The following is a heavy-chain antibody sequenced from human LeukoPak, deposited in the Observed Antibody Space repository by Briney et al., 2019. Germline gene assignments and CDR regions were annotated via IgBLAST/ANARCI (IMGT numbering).Heavy chain of an antibody. CDR2: IYYSGST. V-gene: IGHV4-59*01. CDR1: GGSISSYY. Sequence: SETLSLTCTVSGGSISSYYWSWIRQPPGKGLEWIGYIYYSGSTNYNPSLKSRVTISVDTSKDQFSLKLSSVTAADTAVYYCARGGSGGQPDYWGQGTLVTVSS. D-gene: IGHD2-15*01. J-gene: IGHJ4*02. CDR3: ARGGSGGQPDY.